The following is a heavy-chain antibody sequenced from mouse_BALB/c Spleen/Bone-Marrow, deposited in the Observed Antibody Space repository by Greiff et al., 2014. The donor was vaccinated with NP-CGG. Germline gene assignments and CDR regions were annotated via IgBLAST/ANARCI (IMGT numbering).Heavy chain of an antibody. CDR3: ARDDYDDQYYFDY. Sequence: DVQLVESGGGLVKPGGSLELSCAASGFTFSSYAMSWVRQTPEKRLEWVASISSGGSTYYPDSVKGRFTISRDNARNILYLQMSRLRSEDTAMYYCARDDYDDQYYFDYWGQGTTLTVSS. V-gene: IGHV5-6-5*01. J-gene: IGHJ2*01. D-gene: IGHD2-4*01. CDR1: GFTFSSYA. CDR2: ISSGGST.